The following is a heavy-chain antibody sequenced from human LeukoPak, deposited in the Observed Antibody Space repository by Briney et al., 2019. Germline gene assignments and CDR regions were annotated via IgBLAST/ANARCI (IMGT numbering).Heavy chain of an antibody. CDR1: GYTFTNYG. V-gene: IGHV1-18*01. Sequence: ASVKVSSMASGYTFTNYGISWVRQAPGQGLEWMGWISAYNGDTSYAQKLQGRVTMTTDTSTSTAYMELRSLRSEDTAVYYCATAAWFGHYPEYFQHWGQGTLVTVSS. CDR2: ISAYNGDT. J-gene: IGHJ1*01. D-gene: IGHD3-10*01. CDR3: ATAAWFGHYPEYFQH.